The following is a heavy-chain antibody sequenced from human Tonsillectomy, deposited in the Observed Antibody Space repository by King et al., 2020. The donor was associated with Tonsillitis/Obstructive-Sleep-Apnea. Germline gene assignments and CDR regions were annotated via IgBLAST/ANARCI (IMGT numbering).Heavy chain of an antibody. CDR1: GGSISSYY. J-gene: IGHJ2*01. CDR3: ARARFVVVPAAIVDWYFDL. CDR2: IYYSGST. V-gene: IGHV4-59*01. D-gene: IGHD2-2*02. Sequence: QLQESGPGLVKPSETLSLTCTVSGGSISSYYWSWIRQPPGKGLEWIGCIYYSGSTNYNPSLKSRVTISVDTSKNQFSLKLSSVTAADTAVYYCARARFVVVPAAIVDWYFDLWGRGTLVTVSS.